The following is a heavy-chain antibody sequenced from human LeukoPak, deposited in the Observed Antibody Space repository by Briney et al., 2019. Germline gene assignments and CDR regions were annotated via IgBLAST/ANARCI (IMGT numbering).Heavy chain of an antibody. J-gene: IGHJ4*02. Sequence: GGSLRLSCATSGFIFNNYDPHWVRQAPGKGLEWLATVSRDGKRQFYTDPVKGRFTISRDDSRNTLYLQMNSLRPEDTAVYYCARDRLNRAYCGNDCYSAAFDYWGQGTLVTVSS. CDR1: GFIFNNYD. V-gene: IGHV3-30*03. D-gene: IGHD2-21*02. CDR3: ARDRLNRAYCGNDCYSAAFDY. CDR2: VSRDGKRQ.